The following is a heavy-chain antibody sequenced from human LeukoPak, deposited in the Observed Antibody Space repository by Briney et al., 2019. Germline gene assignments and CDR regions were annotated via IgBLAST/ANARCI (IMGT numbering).Heavy chain of an antibody. CDR1: GYSISSGYY. Sequence: SETLSLTCTVSGYSISSGYYWGWIRQPPGKGLEWIGSIYHSGSTYYNPSLKSRVTISVDTSKNQFSLKLSSVTAADTAVYYCARVGGYGGNPGYWGQGTLVTVSS. V-gene: IGHV4-38-2*02. D-gene: IGHD4-23*01. CDR2: IYHSGST. J-gene: IGHJ4*02. CDR3: ARVGGYGGNPGY.